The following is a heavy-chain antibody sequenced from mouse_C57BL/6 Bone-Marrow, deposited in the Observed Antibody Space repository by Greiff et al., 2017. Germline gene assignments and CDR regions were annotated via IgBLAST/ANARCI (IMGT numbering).Heavy chain of an antibody. V-gene: IGHV1-62-2*01. CDR3: ARHEEGGDYYVYAMDY. CDR2: FYPGSGSI. D-gene: IGHD1-1*01. CDR1: GYTFTEYT. J-gene: IGHJ4*01. Sequence: QVQLQQSGAELVKPGASVKLSCKDSGYTFTEYTIHWVKQRSGQGLEWIEWFYPGSGSIKNNEKFKDKGTLTADKSSSTVYMELSRLTSEDSAVYCCARHEEGGDYYVYAMDYWGQGTSVTVYS.